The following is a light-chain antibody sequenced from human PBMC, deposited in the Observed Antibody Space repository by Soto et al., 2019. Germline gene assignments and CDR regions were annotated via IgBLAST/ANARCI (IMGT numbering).Light chain of an antibody. CDR3: AAWEDSVNGWV. CDR2: GNN. V-gene: IGLV1-44*01. J-gene: IGLJ3*02. Sequence: QSVLTQPPSASGTPGQRVTISCSGSNSNIGSNTVNWYQQLPGAAPRLLIYGNNHRPSGAPDRFSGSKSGTSASLAISGLQSEDEADYFCAAWEDSVNGWVFGGGTKLTVL. CDR1: NSNIGSNT.